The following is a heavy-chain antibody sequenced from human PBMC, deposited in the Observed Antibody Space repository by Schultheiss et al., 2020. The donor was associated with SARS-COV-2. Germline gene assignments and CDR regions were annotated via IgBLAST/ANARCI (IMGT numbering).Heavy chain of an antibody. CDR3: ARGVHDFPYYYYYGMDV. J-gene: IGHJ6*02. V-gene: IGHV4-30-2*01. Sequence: SETLSLTCAVSGGSISSGGYSWSWIRQPPGKGLEWIGYIYHSGSTNYNPSLKSRVTISVDTSKNQFSLKLSSVTAADTAVYYCARGVHDFPYYYYYGMDVWGQGTTVTVSS. CDR2: IYHSGST. D-gene: IGHD3-3*01. CDR1: GGSISSGGYS.